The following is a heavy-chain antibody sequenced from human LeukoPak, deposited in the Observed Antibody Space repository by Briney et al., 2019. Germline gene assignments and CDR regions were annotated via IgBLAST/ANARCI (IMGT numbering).Heavy chain of an antibody. CDR3: ARSEIYYYYMDV. J-gene: IGHJ6*03. V-gene: IGHV4-61*02. CDR1: GGSISSGSYY. Sequence: SETLSLTCTVSGGSISSGSYYWSWIRQPAGKGLEWIGRIYTSGSTNYNPSLKSRVTISVDTSKNQFSLNLSSVTAADTAVYYCARSEIYYYYMDVWGKGTTVTVSS. D-gene: IGHD5-24*01. CDR2: IYTSGST.